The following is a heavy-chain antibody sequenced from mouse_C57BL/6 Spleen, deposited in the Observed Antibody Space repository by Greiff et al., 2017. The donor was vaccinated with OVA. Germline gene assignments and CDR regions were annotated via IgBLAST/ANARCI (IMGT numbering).Heavy chain of an antibody. J-gene: IGHJ4*01. D-gene: IGHD2-2*01. CDR3: ARSMVKNAMDY. V-gene: IGHV1-54*01. CDR2: INPGSGGT. Sequence: VKLQESGAELVRPGTSVKVSCKASGYAFTNYLIEWVKQRPGQGLEWIGVINPGSGGTNYNEKFKGKATLTADKSSSTAYMQLSSLTSEDSAVYFCARSMVKNAMDYWGQGTSVTVSS. CDR1: GYAFTNYL.